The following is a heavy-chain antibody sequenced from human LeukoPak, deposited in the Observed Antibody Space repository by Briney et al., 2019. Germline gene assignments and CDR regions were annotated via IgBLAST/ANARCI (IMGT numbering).Heavy chain of an antibody. V-gene: IGHV1-2*02. CDR3: ARSGYGSGSQTLYYYYYYYMDV. CDR2: INPNSGGT. CDR1: GYTFTGYY. J-gene: IGHJ6*03. Sequence: ASVKVSCKASGYTFTGYYMHWVRQAPGQGLEWMGWINPNSGGTNYAQKFQGRVTMTRDTSISTAYMELSSLRSEDTAVYYCARSGYGSGSQTLYYYYYYYMDVWGKGTTVTISS. D-gene: IGHD3-10*01.